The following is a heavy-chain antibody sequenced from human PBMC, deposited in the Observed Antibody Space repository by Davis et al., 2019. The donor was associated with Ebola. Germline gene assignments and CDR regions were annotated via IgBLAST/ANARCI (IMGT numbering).Heavy chain of an antibody. V-gene: IGHV4-59*01. D-gene: IGHD3-22*01. CDR2: IYYSGST. CDR1: GGSISSYY. J-gene: IGHJ6*02. CDR3: ARELYYYDSSGYYYYGMDV. Sequence: GSLRLSCTVSGGSISSYYWSWIRQPPGKGLEWIGYIYYSGSTNYNPSLKSRVTISVDTSKNQFSLKLSSVTAADTAVYYCARELYYYDSSGYYYYGMDVWGQGTTVTVSS.